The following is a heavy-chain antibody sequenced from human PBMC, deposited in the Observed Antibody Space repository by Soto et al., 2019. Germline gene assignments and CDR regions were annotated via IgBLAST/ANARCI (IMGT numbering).Heavy chain of an antibody. Sequence: PGGALRRSCVASGFSFDPYVMAWGRPAPGKGLEWVAAIRSNTAVTHYADSMRDRFTISRVNSANTIFLQMNSLRVEDSAVYFCAKASDGGWPYYFDSWGQGALVTVSS. V-gene: IGHV3-23*01. CDR3: AKASDGGWPYYFDS. D-gene: IGHD2-15*01. CDR1: GFSFDPYV. CDR2: IRSNTAVT. J-gene: IGHJ4*02.